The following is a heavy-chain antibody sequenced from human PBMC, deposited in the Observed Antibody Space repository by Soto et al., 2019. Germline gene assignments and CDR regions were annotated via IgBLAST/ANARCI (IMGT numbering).Heavy chain of an antibody. CDR1: GFSLSTSGVG. Sequence: QITLKESGPTLVKPKQTLTLTCTFSGFSLSTSGVGVGWIRQPPGKALEWLALIYWDDDKRYSPSLKSRLTITKDTSKNQVVLTMTNMDPVDTATYYCAHRPLGSASPWFDPWGQGTLVTVSS. CDR3: AHRPLGSASPWFDP. CDR2: IYWDDDK. J-gene: IGHJ5*02. D-gene: IGHD2-2*01. V-gene: IGHV2-5*02.